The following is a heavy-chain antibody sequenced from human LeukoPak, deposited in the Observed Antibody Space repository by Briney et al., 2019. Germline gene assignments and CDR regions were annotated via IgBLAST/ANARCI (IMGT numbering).Heavy chain of an antibody. Sequence: PGGSLRLSCAASGFTFSSYGMHWVRQAPGKGLEWVAVISYDGSNKYYADTVKGRFTISRDNSKNTLYLQMNSLRAEDTAVYYCAKDVVVTANYFDYWGQGTLVTVSS. CDR1: GFTFSSYG. CDR3: AKDVVVTANYFDY. D-gene: IGHD2-21*02. J-gene: IGHJ4*02. V-gene: IGHV3-30*18. CDR2: ISYDGSNK.